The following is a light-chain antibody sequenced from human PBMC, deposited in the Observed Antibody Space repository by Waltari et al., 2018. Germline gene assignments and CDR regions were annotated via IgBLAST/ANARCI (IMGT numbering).Light chain of an antibody. CDR3: MQSLETRIT. V-gene: IGKV2-28*01. CDR2: LGS. Sequence: DIVMTQSPLSLSVTPGEPASISCRSSQSLLHSNGFIYLDWLLQKPGQSPQVLIYLGSNRASGVPDRFSGSVSGTDFTLQISRVEAEDVGMYYCMQSLETRITFGQGTRLEIK. CDR1: QSLLHSNGFIY. J-gene: IGKJ5*01.